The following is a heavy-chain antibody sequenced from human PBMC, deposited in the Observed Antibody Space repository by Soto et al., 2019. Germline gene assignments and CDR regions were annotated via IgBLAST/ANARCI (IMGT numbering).Heavy chain of an antibody. Sequence: VQLVESGGGVVQPGRSLRLSCAASGFTFSSYGMHWVRHAPGKGLEWVAVISYDGGNKYYADSVKGRFTISRDNSKNTLYLQMNSLRAEDTAVYYCAKGDLIAAAGHFDYWGQGTLVTVSS. CDR2: ISYDGGNK. V-gene: IGHV3-30*18. CDR3: AKGDLIAAAGHFDY. J-gene: IGHJ4*02. D-gene: IGHD6-13*01. CDR1: GFTFSSYG.